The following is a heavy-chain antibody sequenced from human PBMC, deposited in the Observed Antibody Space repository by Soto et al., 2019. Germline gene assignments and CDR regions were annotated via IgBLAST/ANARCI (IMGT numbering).Heavy chain of an antibody. CDR2: IWSGGSNE. V-gene: IGHV3-33*01. J-gene: IGHJ4*02. CDR1: GFTFSSYG. Sequence: QVQLVESGGGVVQPGRSLRLSCAASGFTFSSYGMHWVRQAPGKGLEWVAVIWSGGSNENYADSVNGRFTISRDNSKNMLYLQMNSLRAEDTAVYYCARGPGTSYFDYWGQGSLVTVSS. CDR3: ARGPGTSYFDY. D-gene: IGHD2-2*01.